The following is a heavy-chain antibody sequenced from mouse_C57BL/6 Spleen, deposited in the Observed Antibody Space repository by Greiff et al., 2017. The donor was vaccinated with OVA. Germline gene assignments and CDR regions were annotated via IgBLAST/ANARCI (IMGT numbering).Heavy chain of an antibody. CDR2: ISGGGGNT. CDR1: GFTFSSYT. V-gene: IGHV5-9*01. J-gene: IGHJ1*03. D-gene: IGHD4-1*01. CDR3: ARVPNWGDWYCDD. Sequence: EVKLMESGGGLVKPGGSLKLSCAASGFTFSSYTMSWVRQTPAKRLEWVATISGGGGNTYYPDSVKGRFTISRDNAKNTLYLQRSSRRSEDTALYDCARVPNWGDWYCDDWGTGTTVTVSS.